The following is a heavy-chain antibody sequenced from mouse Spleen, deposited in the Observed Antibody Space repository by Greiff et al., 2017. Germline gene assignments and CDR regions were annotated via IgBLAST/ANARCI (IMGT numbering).Heavy chain of an antibody. CDR3: ARQSSGTRGTWFAY. D-gene: IGHD4-1*01. Sequence: EVKLMESGGGLVKLGGSLKLSCAASGFTFSSYAMSWVRQTPEKRLEWVATISSGGGNTYYPDSVKGRFTISRDNAKNTLYLQMSSLKSEDTAMYYCARQSSGTRGTWFAYWGQGTLVTVSA. CDR1: GFTFSSYA. J-gene: IGHJ3*01. CDR2: ISSGGGNT. V-gene: IGHV5-9*04.